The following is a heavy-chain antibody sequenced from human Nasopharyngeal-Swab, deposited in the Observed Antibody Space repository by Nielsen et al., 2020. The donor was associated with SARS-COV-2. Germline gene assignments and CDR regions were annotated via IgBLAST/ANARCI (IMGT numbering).Heavy chain of an antibody. CDR1: GFTFDDYV. CDR3: AREGGYCSGGSCPYYGMDV. J-gene: IGHJ6*02. D-gene: IGHD2-15*01. Sequence: GESLKISCAASGFTFDDYVMSWVRQAPGKGLEWVSGINWNGGSTGYADSVKGRFTISRDNAKNSLYLQMNSLRAEDTALYHCAREGGYCSGGSCPYYGMDVWGQGTTVTVSS. V-gene: IGHV3-20*01. CDR2: INWNGGST.